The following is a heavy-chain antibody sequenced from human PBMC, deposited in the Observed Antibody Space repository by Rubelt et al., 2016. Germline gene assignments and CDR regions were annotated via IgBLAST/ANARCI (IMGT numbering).Heavy chain of an antibody. CDR1: TYA. V-gene: IGHV3-30*14. D-gene: IGHD2-2*01. CDR2: ISYDGTNK. Sequence: TYAMHWVRQAPGKGLEWVGIISYDGTNKYYADSVKGRFTISRDNSKNTRYLPINSLRADETAVYYCAKAAHCSSTTCHVHGMDVWGQGTTVTVSS. CDR3: AKAAHCSSTTCHVHGMDV. J-gene: IGHJ6*02.